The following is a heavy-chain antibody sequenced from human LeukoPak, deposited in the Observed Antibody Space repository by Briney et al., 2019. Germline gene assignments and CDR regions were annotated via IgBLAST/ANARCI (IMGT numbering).Heavy chain of an antibody. CDR3: AKEGYCSSTSCYGGAFDI. CDR2: INPSGGST. V-gene: IGHV1-46*01. D-gene: IGHD2-2*01. Sequence: GASVKVSCKASGYTFTSYYMHWVRQAPGQGLEWIGIINPSGGSTSYAQKFQGRVTMTRDTSTSTVYMELSSLRSEDTAVYYCAKEGYCSSTSCYGGAFDIWGQGTMVTVSS. CDR1: GYTFTSYY. J-gene: IGHJ3*02.